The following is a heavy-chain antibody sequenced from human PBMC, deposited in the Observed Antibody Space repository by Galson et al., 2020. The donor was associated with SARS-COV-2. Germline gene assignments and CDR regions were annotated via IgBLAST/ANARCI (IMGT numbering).Heavy chain of an antibody. CDR3: ARSDFNYYDSSGFDY. D-gene: IGHD3-22*01. CDR1: GFTFSSHS. V-gene: IGHV3-21*01. Sequence: GESLKISCAASGFTFSSHSMNWVRQAPGKGLEWVSSISSSSSYIYYADSVKGRFTISRDNAKNSLYLQMNSLRAEDTAVYYCARSDFNYYDSSGFDYWGQGTLVTVSS. J-gene: IGHJ4*02. CDR2: ISSSSSYI.